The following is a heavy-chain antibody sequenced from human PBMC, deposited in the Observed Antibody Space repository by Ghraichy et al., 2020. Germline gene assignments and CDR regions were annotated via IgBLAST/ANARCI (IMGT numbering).Heavy chain of an antibody. D-gene: IGHD3-22*01. V-gene: IGHV4-34*01. CDR3: ASQGLGRTYYYDSSGYPDDSG. Sequence: SETLSLTCAVYGGSFSGYYWSWIRQPPGKGLEWIGEINHSGSTNYNPSLKSRVTISVDTSKNQFSLKLSSVTAADTAVYYCASQGLGRTYYYDSSGYPDDSGGGEETLATVSS. CDR2: INHSGST. J-gene: IGHJ4*02. CDR1: GGSFSGYY.